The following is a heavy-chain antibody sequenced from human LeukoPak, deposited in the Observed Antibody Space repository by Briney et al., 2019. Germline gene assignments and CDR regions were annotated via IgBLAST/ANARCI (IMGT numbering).Heavy chain of an antibody. J-gene: IGHJ4*02. CDR2: IYHSGST. V-gene: IGHV4-38-2*02. Sequence: SETLSLTCTVSGYSISSGYYWGWIRQPPGKGLEWIGSIYHSGSTYYNPSLKSRVTISVVTSKNQFSLKLSSVTAADTAVYYCAREYHSKTMFDYWGQGTLVTVSS. CDR3: AREYHSKTMFDY. CDR1: GYSISSGYY. D-gene: IGHD4-11*01.